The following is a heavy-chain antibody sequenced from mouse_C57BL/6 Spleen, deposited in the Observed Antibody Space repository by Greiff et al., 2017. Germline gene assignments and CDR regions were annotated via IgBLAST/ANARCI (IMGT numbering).Heavy chain of an antibody. Sequence: QVQLKQSGAELVKPGASVKLSCKASGYTFTSYWMHWVKQRPGQGLEWIGMIHPNSGSTNYNEKFKIKATLTVDKSSSTAYMQLSSLTSEDSAVYYCARAGGYYAMDYWGQGTSVTVSS. CDR3: ARAGGYYAMDY. V-gene: IGHV1-64*01. D-gene: IGHD1-1*02. J-gene: IGHJ4*01. CDR2: IHPNSGST. CDR1: GYTFTSYW.